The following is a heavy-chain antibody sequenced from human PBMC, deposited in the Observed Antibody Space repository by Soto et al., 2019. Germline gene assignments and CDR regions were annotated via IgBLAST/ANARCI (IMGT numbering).Heavy chain of an antibody. Sequence: SETLSLTCTVSCGSISSYYWSWIRQPPGKGLEWIGYIYYIGSTNYNPSLKSRVTISVDTSKNQFSLKLSSVTAADTAVYYCARGLRRQLLNWFDPWGQGTLVTVSS. CDR2: IYYIGST. J-gene: IGHJ5*02. V-gene: IGHV4-59*01. CDR3: ARGLRRQLLNWFDP. CDR1: CGSISSYY. D-gene: IGHD2-2*01.